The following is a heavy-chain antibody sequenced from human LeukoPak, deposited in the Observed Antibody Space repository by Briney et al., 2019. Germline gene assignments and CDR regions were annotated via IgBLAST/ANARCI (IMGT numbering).Heavy chain of an antibody. CDR3: ARDRCRGGSCAFDY. Sequence: ASVKVSCKASGYTFNSYGINWVRQAPGQGPEWMGWISAYNGNTNYAQKLQGRVTMTTDTSTSTAYMELRSLRSDDTAVYYCARDRCRGGSCAFDYWGQGTLVTVSS. V-gene: IGHV1-18*01. J-gene: IGHJ4*02. CDR2: ISAYNGNT. CDR1: GYTFNSYG. D-gene: IGHD2-15*01.